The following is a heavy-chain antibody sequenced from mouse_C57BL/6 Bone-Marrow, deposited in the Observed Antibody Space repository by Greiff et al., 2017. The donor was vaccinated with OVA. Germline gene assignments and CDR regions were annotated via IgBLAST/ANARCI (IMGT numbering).Heavy chain of an antibody. V-gene: IGHV1-22*01. J-gene: IGHJ3*01. CDR2: INPNNGGT. CDR1: GYTFTDYN. Sequence: EVQLQQSGPELVKPGASVKMSCKASGYTFTDYNMHWVKQSQGKSLEWIGYINPNNGGTRYNQKFKGKATLTVNKSSRTAYMELRSLTSEDSAVYYCARCGTEAWFAYWGQGTLVTVSA. D-gene: IGHD4-1*01. CDR3: ARCGTEAWFAY.